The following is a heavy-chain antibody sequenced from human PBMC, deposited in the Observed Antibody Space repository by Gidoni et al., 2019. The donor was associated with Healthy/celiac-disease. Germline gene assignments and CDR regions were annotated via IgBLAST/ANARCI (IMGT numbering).Heavy chain of an antibody. V-gene: IGHV3-21*01. D-gene: IGHD3-16*02. Sequence: EVQLVESGGGLVKPGGSLRLSCAASGFTSSSYSMNWVRQAPGQGLEWVSSISSSSSYIYYADSVKGRFTISRDNAKNSLYLQMNSLRAEDTAVYYCATAQYDYVWGSYRSGPAEDYWGQGTLVTVSS. CDR2: ISSSSSYI. J-gene: IGHJ4*02. CDR3: ATAQYDYVWGSYRSGPAEDY. CDR1: GFTSSSYS.